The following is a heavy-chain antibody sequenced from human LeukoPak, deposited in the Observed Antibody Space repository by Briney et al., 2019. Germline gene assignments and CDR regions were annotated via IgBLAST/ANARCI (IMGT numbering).Heavy chain of an antibody. J-gene: IGHJ5*02. CDR1: GGSISSYY. D-gene: IGHD3-10*01. V-gene: IGHV4-59*01. Sequence: SETLSLTCTVSGGSISSYYWNWVRQPPGKGLEWIGNIYSSGSTDYNPSLKSRVTISLDTSKFQFSLRLNSVTPADTAVYYCARADPNASGYFYRFNWFDPWGQGTLVTVSS. CDR3: ARADPNASGYFYRFNWFDP. CDR2: IYSSGST.